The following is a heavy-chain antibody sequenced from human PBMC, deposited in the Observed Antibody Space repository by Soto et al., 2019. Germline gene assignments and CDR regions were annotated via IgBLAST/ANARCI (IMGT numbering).Heavy chain of an antibody. Sequence: EVQLVQSGAEVKKPGESLRISCKGSGYSFTSYWISWVRQMPGKGLEWMGRIDPSDSYTNYSPSFQGHVTISADKSISTAYLQWSSLKASDTAMYYCARIWFGEFQLRYYGMDVWGQGTTVTVSS. V-gene: IGHV5-10-1*03. J-gene: IGHJ6*02. CDR1: GYSFTSYW. D-gene: IGHD3-10*01. CDR2: IDPSDSYT. CDR3: ARIWFGEFQLRYYGMDV.